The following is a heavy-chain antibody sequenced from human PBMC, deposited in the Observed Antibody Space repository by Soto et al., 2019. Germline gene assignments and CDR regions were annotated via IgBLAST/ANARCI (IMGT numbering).Heavy chain of an antibody. CDR2: MHWDDDK. CDR3: AHRTVGRGVDY. CDR1: GFSLNTRGVG. Sequence: QITLKESGPTLVKPTQTLTLTCTFSGFSLNTRGVGVGWIRQPPGKALEWLTVMHWDDDKRYSPSLKSRLTLTKDTSKNQVVLTMPNMDPVDTATYYCAHRTVGRGVDYWGQGTLVTVSS. V-gene: IGHV2-5*02. J-gene: IGHJ4*02.